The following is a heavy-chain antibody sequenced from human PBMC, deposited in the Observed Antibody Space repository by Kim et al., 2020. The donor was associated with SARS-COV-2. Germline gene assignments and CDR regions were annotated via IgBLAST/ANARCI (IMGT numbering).Heavy chain of an antibody. CDR1: GGSISSGGYY. J-gene: IGHJ4*02. V-gene: IGHV4-31*03. D-gene: IGHD3-3*01. CDR3: ARGAEYYDFWSGYQHTKTYYFDY. CDR2: IYYSGST. Sequence: SETLSLTCTVSGGSISSGGYYWSWIRQHPGKGLEWIGYIYYSGSTYYNPSLKSRVTISVDTSKNQFSLKLSSVTAADTAVYYCARGAEYYDFWSGYQHTKTYYFDYWGQGTLVTVSS.